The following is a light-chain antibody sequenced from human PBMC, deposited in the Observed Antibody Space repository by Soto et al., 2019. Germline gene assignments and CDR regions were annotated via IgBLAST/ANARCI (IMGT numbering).Light chain of an antibody. CDR3: QQYGTSPSFA. CDR1: QSFSSNY. V-gene: IGKV3-20*01. CDR2: GAS. J-gene: IGKJ2*01. Sequence: EIVLTQSLGTLSLSPGERATLSCRASQSFSSNYLAWYQQKPGQAPRLLIYGASSRATGVPDRFSGSGSGTDFTLTISRLEPEDFAVYYCQQYGTSPSFAFGQGTKVEIK.